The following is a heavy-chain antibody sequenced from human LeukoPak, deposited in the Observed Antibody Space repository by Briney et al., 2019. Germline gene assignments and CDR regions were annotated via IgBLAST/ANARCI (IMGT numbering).Heavy chain of an antibody. CDR3: AKDIRAVGTSVFEY. CDR2: ISNSGYT. J-gene: IGHJ4*02. D-gene: IGHD3-10*01. V-gene: IGHV3-23*01. Sequence: GGSLRLSCATSGFTFIDYAMSWVRQAPRKGLEWVSSISNSGYTYYAVSVKGRFTVSRDSSNNTVYLQMNSLGAEDTAMYYCAKDIRAVGTSVFEYWGQGTLVSVSS. CDR1: GFTFIDYA.